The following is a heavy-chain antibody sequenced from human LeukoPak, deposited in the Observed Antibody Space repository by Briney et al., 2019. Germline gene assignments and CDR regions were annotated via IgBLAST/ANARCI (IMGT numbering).Heavy chain of an antibody. CDR3: ARDKVGAAYFDY. J-gene: IGHJ4*02. Sequence: SVKVSCKASGGAFSSYAISWVRQAPGQGLEWMGGIIPIFGTANYAQKFQGRVTITADESTSTAYMELSSLRSEDTAVYYCARDKVGAAYFDYWGQGTLVTVSS. CDR1: GGAFSSYA. V-gene: IGHV1-69*13. D-gene: IGHD1-26*01. CDR2: IIPIFGTA.